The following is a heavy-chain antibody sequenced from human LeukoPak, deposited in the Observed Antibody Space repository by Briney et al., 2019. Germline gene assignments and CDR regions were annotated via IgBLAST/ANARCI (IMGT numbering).Heavy chain of an antibody. V-gene: IGHV1-2*02. J-gene: IGHJ4*02. CDR1: GYTFTGYY. Sequence: GASVKVSCKASGYTFTGYYMHWVRQAPGQGLEWMGWINPNSGGTNYAQKFQGRVTMTRDTSISTAYMELSRLRSDDTAVYYCARDLLVGCSSTSCYVDVYWGQGTLVTVSS. D-gene: IGHD2-2*01. CDR2: INPNSGGT. CDR3: ARDLLVGCSSTSCYVDVY.